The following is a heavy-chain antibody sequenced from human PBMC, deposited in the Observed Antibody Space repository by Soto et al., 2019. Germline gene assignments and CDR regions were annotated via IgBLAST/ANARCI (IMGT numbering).Heavy chain of an antibody. CDR2: TYCRSKWYN. D-gene: IGHD4-4*01. CDR1: GDSVSSNSAA. J-gene: IGHJ6*02. CDR3: ARGVIRAFNYGMDV. V-gene: IGHV6-1*01. Sequence: PSQTLSLTCAISGDSVSSNSAAWNWIRQSPSRGLEWLGRTYCRSKWYNDYAVSVESRITINPDTSKNQFSLQLNSVTPEDTAVYYCARGVIRAFNYGMDVWGQGTTVTVSS.